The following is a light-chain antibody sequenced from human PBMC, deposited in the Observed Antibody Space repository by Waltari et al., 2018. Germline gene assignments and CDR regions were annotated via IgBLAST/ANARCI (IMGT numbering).Light chain of an antibody. CDR3: QQYLYSLPEYS. CDR1: QSPLKGSTNKNY. J-gene: IGKJ2*01. CDR2: RAS. Sequence: VMTQSPDPLAVSLGERANINRRSSQSPLKGSTNKNYVAWYQQKPGQPPKLTIYRASTREFGVPDRFSGSGSETDFTLTISDLQAEDVAVYYCQQYLYSLPEYSFGQGTKVEI. V-gene: IGKV4-1*01.